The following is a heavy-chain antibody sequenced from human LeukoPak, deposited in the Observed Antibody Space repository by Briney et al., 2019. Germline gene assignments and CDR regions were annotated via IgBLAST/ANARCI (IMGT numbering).Heavy chain of an antibody. V-gene: IGHV4-59*01. J-gene: IGHJ4*02. CDR3: ASFGGGYFDY. CDR1: GGSISSYY. D-gene: IGHD3-10*01. CDR2: IYYSGST. Sequence: SETLSLTCTVSGGSISSYYWSWIRQPPGKGLEWIGYIYYSGSTNYNPSLKSRVTISVDTSKNQFSLKLSSVTAADTAVYYSASFGGGYFDYWGQGTLVTVSS.